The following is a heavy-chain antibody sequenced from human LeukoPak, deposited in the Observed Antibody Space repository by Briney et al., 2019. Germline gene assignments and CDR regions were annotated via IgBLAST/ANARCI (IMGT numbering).Heavy chain of an antibody. CDR3: ARSNPHGVVVPAANDY. Sequence: GGSLRLSCAASGFSFSKYGIHWVRQAPGTGLQWVAFVDHDGGRIRYVDSVKGRFTISRDNSKSTLYLEMNSLRAEDTAVYYCARSNPHGVVVPAANDYWGQGTLVTVSS. CDR2: VDHDGGRI. V-gene: IGHV3-30*02. J-gene: IGHJ4*02. D-gene: IGHD2-2*01. CDR1: GFSFSKYG.